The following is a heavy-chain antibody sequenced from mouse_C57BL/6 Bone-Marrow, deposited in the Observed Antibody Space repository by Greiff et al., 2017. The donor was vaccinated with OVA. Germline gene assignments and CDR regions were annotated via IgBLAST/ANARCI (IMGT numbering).Heavy chain of an antibody. V-gene: IGHV1-55*01. J-gene: IGHJ3*01. CDR3: AREGYDAWFAY. Sequence: QVQLKQPGAELVKPGASVKMSCKASGYTFTSYWITWVKQRPGQGLEWIGDIYPGSGSTNYNEKFKGKATLTADKSSSTAYMELRSLTSEDSAVYFCAREGYDAWFAYWGQGTLVTVSA. CDR2: IYPGSGST. D-gene: IGHD2-2*01. CDR1: GYTFTSYW.